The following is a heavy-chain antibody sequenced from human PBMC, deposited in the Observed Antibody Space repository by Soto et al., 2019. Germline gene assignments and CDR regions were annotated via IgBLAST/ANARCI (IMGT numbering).Heavy chain of an antibody. CDR2: IIPIFGTA. V-gene: IGHV1-69*13. CDR3: ATSGSYGTKYFDY. J-gene: IGHJ4*02. CDR1: GGTFSSYA. Sequence: SVKVSCKASGGTFSSYAISWVRQAPGQGLEWMGGIIPIFGTANYAQKFQGRVTITADESTSTAYMELSSLRSEDTAVYYCATSGSYGTKYFDYWGQGTLVTVSS. D-gene: IGHD1-26*01.